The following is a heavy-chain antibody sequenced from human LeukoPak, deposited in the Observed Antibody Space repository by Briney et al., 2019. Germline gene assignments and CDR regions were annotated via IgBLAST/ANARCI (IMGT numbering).Heavy chain of an antibody. Sequence: SQTLSLTCTVSGGSISSGSYYWSWIRQPAGKGLEWIGRIYTSGSTNYNPSLKSRVTISVDTSKHQFSLKLSSVTAADTAVYYCARVGYYYDSSGSYAWAFDIWGQGTMVTVSS. J-gene: IGHJ3*02. CDR2: IYTSGST. CDR3: ARVGYYYDSSGSYAWAFDI. D-gene: IGHD3-22*01. V-gene: IGHV4-61*02. CDR1: GGSISSGSYY.